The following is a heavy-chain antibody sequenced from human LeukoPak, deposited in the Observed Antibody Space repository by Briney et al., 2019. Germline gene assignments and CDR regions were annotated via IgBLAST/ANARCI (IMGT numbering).Heavy chain of an antibody. D-gene: IGHD2-2*01. J-gene: IGHJ4*02. CDR1: GFTFSSYG. CDR2: ISGSGGST. V-gene: IGHV3-23*01. Sequence: GGSLRLSCAASGFTFSSYGMSWVRQAPGKGLEWVSAISGSGGSTYYADSVKGRFTISRDNSKNTLYLQMNSLRVEDTAVYYCAKARRYCSSTSCYYFDYWGQGTLVTVSS. CDR3: AKARRYCSSTSCYYFDY.